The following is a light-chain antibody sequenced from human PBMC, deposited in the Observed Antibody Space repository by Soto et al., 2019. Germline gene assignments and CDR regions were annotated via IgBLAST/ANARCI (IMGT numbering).Light chain of an antibody. CDR1: SSNIESHS. V-gene: IGLV1-51*02. Sequence: QAVVTQPPSVSAAPGQKVTISCSGTSSNIESHSVSWYQRLPGTAPKLLIYEDSVRPSGIPDRFFGSKSGTSATLGITGLQPGDEADYYCGAWDTSLSAGVFGGGTQLTVL. J-gene: IGLJ7*01. CDR2: EDS. CDR3: GAWDTSLSAGV.